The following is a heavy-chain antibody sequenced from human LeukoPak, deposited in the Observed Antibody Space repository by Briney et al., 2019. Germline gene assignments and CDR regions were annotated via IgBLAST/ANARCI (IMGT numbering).Heavy chain of an antibody. CDR3: ARGGDTWNWFDP. CDR1: GGSFSGNY. D-gene: IGHD5-18*01. Sequence: SETLSLTCAVYGGSFSGNYWSWIRQPPGKGLEWIGEINHSGSTNYNPSLKSRVTISVDTSKNQFSLKPSSVTAADTAVYYCARGGDTWNWFDPWGQGTLVTVSS. J-gene: IGHJ5*02. V-gene: IGHV4-34*01. CDR2: INHSGST.